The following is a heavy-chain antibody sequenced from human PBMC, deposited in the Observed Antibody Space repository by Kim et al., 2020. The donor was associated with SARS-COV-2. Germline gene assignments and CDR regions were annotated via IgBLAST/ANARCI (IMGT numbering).Heavy chain of an antibody. V-gene: IGHV3-30*18. CDR2: ISFDGSKK. CDR3: AKRYCSSSSCSRGGFGIDV. D-gene: IGHD2-2*01. Sequence: GGSLRLSCAASGFTFSTYGMHWVRQAPGKGLEWVAVISFDGSKKFYADSVKGRFTFSRDNSKNTLYLQMNGLRADDTAVYYCAKRYCSSSSCSRGGFGIDVWGQGTTVNVSS. J-gene: IGHJ6*02. CDR1: GFTFSTYG.